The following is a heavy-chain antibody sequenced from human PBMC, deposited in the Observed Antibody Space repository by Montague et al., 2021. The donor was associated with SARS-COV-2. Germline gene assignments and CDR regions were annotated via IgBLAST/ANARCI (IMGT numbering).Heavy chain of an antibody. J-gene: IGHJ6*02. Sequence: TLSLTCTVSGGSISSGGYYWSWIRQHPGKGLEWIGYIYYSGSTYYNPSLKSRVTISVDTSKDQFSLRLSSVTAADTAVYYCARVKTPRYYDILTGYSEYYGMDVWGQGTTVTVSS. CDR1: GGSISSGGYY. D-gene: IGHD3-9*01. CDR3: ARVKTPRYYDILTGYSEYYGMDV. CDR2: IYYSGST. V-gene: IGHV4-31*03.